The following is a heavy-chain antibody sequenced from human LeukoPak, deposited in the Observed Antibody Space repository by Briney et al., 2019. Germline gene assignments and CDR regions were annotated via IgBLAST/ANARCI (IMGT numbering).Heavy chain of an antibody. Sequence: PSETLSLTCTVSGGSISSGSYYWSWIRQPAGKGLEWIGRIYTSGGTNYNPSLKSRVTISVDTSKNQFSLKLSSVTAADTAVYYCASTDDGRYYDSRGYLVGYWGQGTLVTVSS. CDR2: IYTSGGT. J-gene: IGHJ4*02. V-gene: IGHV4-61*02. CDR1: GGSISSGSYY. D-gene: IGHD3-22*01. CDR3: ASTDDGRYYDSRGYLVGY.